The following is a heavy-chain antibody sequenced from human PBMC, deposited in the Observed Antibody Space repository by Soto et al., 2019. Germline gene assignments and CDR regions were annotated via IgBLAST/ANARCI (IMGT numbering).Heavy chain of an antibody. J-gene: IGHJ5*02. D-gene: IGHD3-16*02. V-gene: IGHV5-51*07. Sequence: SSDDGRGCKLTSYWSGSVHQIPGKGLEWMGIIYPGDSDTRYSPSFQGQVTISADKSISTAYLQWSSLKASDTAMYYCARLREELSLYWFDPWGQGTLVTAS. CDR2: IYPGDSDT. CDR3: ARLREELSLYWFDP. CDR1: GCKLTSYW.